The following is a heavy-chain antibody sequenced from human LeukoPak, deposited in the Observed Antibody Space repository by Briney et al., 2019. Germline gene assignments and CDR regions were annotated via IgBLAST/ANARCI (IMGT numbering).Heavy chain of an antibody. CDR2: IRYDESDK. D-gene: IGHD3-10*01. Sequence: GGSLRLSCATSGFIFGQYGMHWVRQGPGKGLEWVAFIRYDESDKYYGDSVKGRFTIARDNSKHTVSLEMNRLSTEDTAGYYCARGFRSHFDYWGQGALVTVSS. CDR1: GFIFGQYG. CDR3: ARGFRSHFDY. V-gene: IGHV3-30*02. J-gene: IGHJ4*02.